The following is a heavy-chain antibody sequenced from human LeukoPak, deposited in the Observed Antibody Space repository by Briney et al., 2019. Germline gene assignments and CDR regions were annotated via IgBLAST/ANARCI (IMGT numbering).Heavy chain of an antibody. CDR2: INHSGST. J-gene: IGHJ3*01. D-gene: IGHD2-2*01. CDR1: GGCFSGYS. V-gene: IGHV4-34*01. Sequence: PSENLSLNCAVYGGCFSGYSWSWIRQPPGKGREWSGEINHSGSTNYNPSYKSRVTISVDTSKNQFSLELSSVTAADTAVYSCARNKWVVPAADTWGQGTMVTVSS. CDR3: ARNKWVVPAADT.